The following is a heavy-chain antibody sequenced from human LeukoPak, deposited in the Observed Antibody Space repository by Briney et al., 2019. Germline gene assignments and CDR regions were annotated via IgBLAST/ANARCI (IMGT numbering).Heavy chain of an antibody. V-gene: IGHV3-23*01. J-gene: IGHJ4*02. CDR1: GFTFSSYA. CDR3: AKVAAYSNSFDY. D-gene: IGHD4-11*01. CDR2: ISASGGST. Sequence: GGSLRLSCAASGFTFSSYAMSWVRQAPGKGLEWVSAISASGGSTYYADSVKGRFTTSRDNPKNTLYLQMNSLRADDTAVYYCAKVAAYSNSFDYWGQGTLVTVSS.